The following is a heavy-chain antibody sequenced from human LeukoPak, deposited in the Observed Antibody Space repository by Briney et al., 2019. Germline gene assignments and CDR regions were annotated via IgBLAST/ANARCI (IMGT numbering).Heavy chain of an antibody. V-gene: IGHV4-61*02. Sequence: SQTLSLTCTVSGGSISSGSYYWNWIRQPAGKGLEWIGRIYTSGSTNYNPSLKSRVTISVDTSKNQFSLKLSSVTAADTAVYYCARGWAGGDYPWPHWGQGTLVTVSS. J-gene: IGHJ1*01. D-gene: IGHD4-17*01. CDR1: GGSISSGSYY. CDR3: ARGWAGGDYPWPH. CDR2: IYTSGST.